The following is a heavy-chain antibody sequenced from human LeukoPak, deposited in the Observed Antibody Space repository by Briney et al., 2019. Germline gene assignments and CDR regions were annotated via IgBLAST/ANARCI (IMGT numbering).Heavy chain of an antibody. CDR2: IRYDGRNK. D-gene: IGHD3-10*01. CDR3: ATYGSIYYYMDV. Sequence: GGSLRLSCAASGFTFSSYGMHWVRQAPGKGLEWVAFIRYDGRNKYYADSVKGRFTISRDNSKNTLYVQMNSLRAEDTAVYYCATYGSIYYYMDVWGKGTTVTISS. V-gene: IGHV3-30*02. J-gene: IGHJ6*03. CDR1: GFTFSSYG.